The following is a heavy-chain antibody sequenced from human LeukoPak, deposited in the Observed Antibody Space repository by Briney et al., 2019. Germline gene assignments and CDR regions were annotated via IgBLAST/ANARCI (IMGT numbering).Heavy chain of an antibody. D-gene: IGHD1-26*01. CDR1: GFTFSDYY. Sequence: GGTLRLSCAASGFTFSDYYMSWIRQAPGKGLEWVSYISSSGSTIYYADSVKGRFTISRDNAKNSLYLQMNSLRAEDTAVYYCARDYWAGSQDGDDYWGQGTLVTVSS. CDR2: ISSSGSTI. J-gene: IGHJ4*02. CDR3: ARDYWAGSQDGDDY. V-gene: IGHV3-11*01.